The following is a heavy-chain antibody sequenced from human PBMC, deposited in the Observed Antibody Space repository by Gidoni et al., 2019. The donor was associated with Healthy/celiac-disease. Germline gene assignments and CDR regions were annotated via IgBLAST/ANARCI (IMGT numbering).Heavy chain of an antibody. D-gene: IGHD2-15*01. CDR3: ARDPRASGCSGGSCRYYYYGMDV. CDR2: ISSSSSYI. Sequence: EVQLVESGGGLVKPGGSLRLSCAASGFTFSSYSMNWVRQAPGKGLEWVSSISSSSSYIYYAESGKGRFTISRDNAKNSLDLQMNSLRAEDTAVYYCARDPRASGCSGGSCRYYYYGMDVWGQGTTVTVSS. V-gene: IGHV3-21*01. J-gene: IGHJ6*02. CDR1: GFTFSSYS.